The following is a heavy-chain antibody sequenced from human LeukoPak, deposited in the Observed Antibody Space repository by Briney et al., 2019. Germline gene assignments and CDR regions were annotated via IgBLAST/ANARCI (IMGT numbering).Heavy chain of an antibody. CDR1: GGSISSCY. J-gene: IGHJ4*02. CDR2: IYSSGNT. CDR3: ARSPSSRYPYFDY. D-gene: IGHD2-2*02. V-gene: IGHV4-4*07. Sequence: SETLSLTCTVSGGSISSCYWSWIRQPAGQGLEWIGRIYSSGNTNYNPSLKSRVTMSVDTSKNQVSLNLTSVTAADTAVYYCARSPSSRYPYFDYWGQGTLVTVSS.